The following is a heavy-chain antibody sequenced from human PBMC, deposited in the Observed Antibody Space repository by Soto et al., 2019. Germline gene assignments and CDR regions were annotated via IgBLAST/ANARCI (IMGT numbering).Heavy chain of an antibody. D-gene: IGHD3-10*01. Sequence: GGSLRLSCAASGFTFSSYGMHWVRQAPGKGLEWVAVIWYDGSNKYYADSVKGRFTISRDNSKNTLYLQMNSLRAEDTAVYYCARDSNYGSGSPDYWGQGTLVTVSS. CDR1: GFTFSSYG. CDR3: ARDSNYGSGSPDY. CDR2: IWYDGSNK. V-gene: IGHV3-33*01. J-gene: IGHJ4*02.